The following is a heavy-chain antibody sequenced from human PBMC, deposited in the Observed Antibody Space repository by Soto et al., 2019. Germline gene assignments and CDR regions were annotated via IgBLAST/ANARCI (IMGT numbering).Heavy chain of an antibody. Sequence: QVQLQQWGAGLLKPSETLSLTCAVYGGSFSGYYWSWIRQPPGKGLEWIGEINHSGSTNYNPSLKSRVTLSVDTSQNQFSLKLSSVTAADTAVYYCARGSSMVRGVVDYWGQGTLVTVSS. CDR2: INHSGST. D-gene: IGHD3-10*01. V-gene: IGHV4-34*01. J-gene: IGHJ4*02. CDR3: ARGSSMVRGVVDY. CDR1: GGSFSGYY.